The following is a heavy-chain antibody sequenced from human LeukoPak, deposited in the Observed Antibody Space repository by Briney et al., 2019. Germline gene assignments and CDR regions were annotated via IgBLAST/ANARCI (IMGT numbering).Heavy chain of an antibody. CDR3: AKDRQTITIFGVVNTPRANFDY. Sequence: GGSLRLSCAASGFSFSRYDIHWVRQAPAKGLEWVAFIRYDGSDKNYADSVKGRFTISRDNFMSTVYLQMNSLSAEDTAVYSCAKDRQTITIFGVVNTPRANFDYWGQGTLVTVSS. D-gene: IGHD3-3*01. V-gene: IGHV3-30*02. CDR2: IRYDGSDK. J-gene: IGHJ4*02. CDR1: GFSFSRYD.